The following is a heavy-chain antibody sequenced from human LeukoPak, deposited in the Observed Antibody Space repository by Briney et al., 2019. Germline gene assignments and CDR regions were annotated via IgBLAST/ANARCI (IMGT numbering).Heavy chain of an antibody. CDR2: IWYDGSNK. CDR3: ARDRGINGTNDFDY. Sequence: GGPLRLSCAASGFTFSSYWMHWVRQAPGKGLEWVAVIWYDGSNKYYADSVKGRFTISRDNSKNTLYLQMNSLRAEDTAVYYCARDRGINGTNDFDYWGEGSLVTVSS. J-gene: IGHJ4*02. D-gene: IGHD1-7*01. CDR1: GFTFSSYW. V-gene: IGHV3-33*08.